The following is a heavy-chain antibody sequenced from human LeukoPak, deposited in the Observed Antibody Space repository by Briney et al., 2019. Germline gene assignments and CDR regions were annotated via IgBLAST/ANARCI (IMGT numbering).Heavy chain of an antibody. J-gene: IGHJ4*02. V-gene: IGHV3-74*01. CDR3: TRGRYYLDS. Sequence: GGSLRLSCAASGFTFSTYWMHWVRQAPGKGLVWVSRFNSDGRSTYYADSVKGRFTISRDNAKNTLYLQMNSLRAEDTAVYYCTRGRYYLDSWGQGTLVTVSS. CDR2: FNSDGRST. D-gene: IGHD4-17*01. CDR1: GFTFSTYW.